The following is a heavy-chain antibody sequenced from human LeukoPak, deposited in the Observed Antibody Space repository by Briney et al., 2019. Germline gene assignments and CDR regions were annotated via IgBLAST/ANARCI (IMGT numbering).Heavy chain of an antibody. V-gene: IGHV3-21*01. D-gene: IGHD5-24*01. J-gene: IGHJ4*02. CDR3: ARDRWLQSQRYFDY. CDR2: ISSSSSYI. Sequence: GGSLKLSCAASGFTFSSYSMNWVRQAPGKGLEWVSSISSSSSYIYYADSVKGRFTISRDNAKNSLYVQMDSLRAEDTAVYYCARDRWLQSQRYFDYWGQGILVTVSS. CDR1: GFTFSSYS.